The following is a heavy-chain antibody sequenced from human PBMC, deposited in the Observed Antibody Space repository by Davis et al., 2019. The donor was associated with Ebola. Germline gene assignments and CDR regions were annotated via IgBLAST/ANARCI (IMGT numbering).Heavy chain of an antibody. Sequence: PSETLSLTCTVSGGSISSYYWSWIRQPAGKGLEWIGRIYTSGSTNYNPSLKSRVTMSVDTSKNQFSLKLSSVTAADTAVYYCARQPAREQWLVRGYYYMDVWGKGTTVTVSS. CDR1: GGSISSYY. CDR3: ARQPAREQWLVRGYYYMDV. CDR2: IYTSGST. J-gene: IGHJ6*03. V-gene: IGHV4-4*07. D-gene: IGHD6-19*01.